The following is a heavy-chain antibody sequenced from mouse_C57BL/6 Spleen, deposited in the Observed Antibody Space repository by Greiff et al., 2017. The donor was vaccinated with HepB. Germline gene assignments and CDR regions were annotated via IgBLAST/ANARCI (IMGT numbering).Heavy chain of an antibody. CDR3: ARSTMITTKDPYFDY. Sequence: VQLQQSGPGLVQPSQSLSITCTVSGFSLTSYGVHWVRQSPGKGLEWLGVIWSGGSTDYNAAFISRLSISKDNSKSQVFFKMNSLQADDTAIYYCARSTMITTKDPYFDYWGQGTTLTVSS. D-gene: IGHD2-4*01. J-gene: IGHJ2*01. CDR2: IWSGGST. V-gene: IGHV2-2*01. CDR1: GFSLTSYG.